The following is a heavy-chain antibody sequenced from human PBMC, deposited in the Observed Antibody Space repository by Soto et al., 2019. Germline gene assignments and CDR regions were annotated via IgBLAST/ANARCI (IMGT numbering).Heavy chain of an antibody. J-gene: IGHJ4*02. CDR2: INPNSGGT. CDR1: GYTLTELS. D-gene: IGHD4-17*01. V-gene: IGHV1-2*04. Sequence: GASVKVSCKVSGYTLTELSMHWVRQAPGKGLEWMGWINPNSGGTNYAQKFQGWVTMTRDTSISTAYMELSRLRSDDTAVYYCARAELGRVTVTIFDYWGQGTLVTVSS. CDR3: ARAELGRVTVTIFDY.